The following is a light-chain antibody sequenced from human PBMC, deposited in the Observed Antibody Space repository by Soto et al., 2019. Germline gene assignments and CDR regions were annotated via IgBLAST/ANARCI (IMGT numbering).Light chain of an antibody. CDR2: GAS. CDR1: QSVSSN. Sequence: EILMTQSPATLSVSPGERATLSCRASQSVSSNLAWYQQKPGQAPRLLIYGASTRATGIPARLSGSGSGTEFTLTISSLQSEDFAVYYCQQYNNWPPAFGQGTKVDIK. CDR3: QQYNNWPPA. V-gene: IGKV3-15*01. J-gene: IGKJ1*01.